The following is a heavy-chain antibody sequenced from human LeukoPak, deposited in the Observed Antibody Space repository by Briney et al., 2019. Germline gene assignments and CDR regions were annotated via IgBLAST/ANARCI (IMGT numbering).Heavy chain of an antibody. CDR2: INPNSGAT. D-gene: IGHD3-10*01. Sequence: ASVKVSCKASGYTFTGYYIHWVRQAPGQGLEWMAWINPNSGATNYAQKFQGRVTMTRDTSISTAYMELSRLASDDTAVYFCARGRFGEWDNWFDPWGQGALVTVSS. CDR1: GYTFTGYY. J-gene: IGHJ5*02. CDR3: ARGRFGEWDNWFDP. V-gene: IGHV1-2*02.